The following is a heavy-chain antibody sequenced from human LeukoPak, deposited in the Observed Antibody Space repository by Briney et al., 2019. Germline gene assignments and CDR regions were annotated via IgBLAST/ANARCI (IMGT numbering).Heavy chain of an antibody. V-gene: IGHV3-23*01. CDR3: AKGMVRGATRDY. CDR2: ISGSGGST. CDR1: GFTFSSYG. D-gene: IGHD3-10*01. J-gene: IGHJ4*02. Sequence: GGSLRLSCAASGFTFSSYGMSWVRQAPGKGVEGVSAISGSGGSTYYADSVNGRFTISSDNSKNPLYLQMNTLRAEDTAVYYCAKGMVRGATRDYWGQGTLATVSA.